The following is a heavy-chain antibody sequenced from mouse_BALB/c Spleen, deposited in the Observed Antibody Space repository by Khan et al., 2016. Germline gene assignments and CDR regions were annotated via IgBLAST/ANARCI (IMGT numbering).Heavy chain of an antibody. V-gene: IGHV3-8*02. CDR1: GDSITNGY. CDR3: AKWVRYPYGLDY. J-gene: IGHJ4*01. CDR2: INYSGGT. Sequence: EVQLQESGPSLVKPSQTLSLTCSVTGDSITNGYWNWIRKFPGDKLEYMGYINYSGGTYYNPSLKSRISITRDTSKNHYYLQLNSGTTEDTATYYCAKWVRYPYGLDYWGQGTSVTVSS. D-gene: IGHD2-12*01.